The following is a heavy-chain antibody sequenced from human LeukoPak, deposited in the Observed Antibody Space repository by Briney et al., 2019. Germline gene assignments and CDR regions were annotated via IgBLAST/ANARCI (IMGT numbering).Heavy chain of an antibody. CDR2: ISWNSGSI. Sequence: GGSLRLSCAASGFTFDDYAMHWVRPAPGKGLEWVSGISWNSGSIGYADSVKGRFTISRDNAKNSLYLQMNSLRAEDTALYYCALMATVTPFDYWGQGTLVTVSS. CDR1: GFTFDDYA. D-gene: IGHD4-17*01. J-gene: IGHJ4*02. CDR3: ALMATVTPFDY. V-gene: IGHV3-9*01.